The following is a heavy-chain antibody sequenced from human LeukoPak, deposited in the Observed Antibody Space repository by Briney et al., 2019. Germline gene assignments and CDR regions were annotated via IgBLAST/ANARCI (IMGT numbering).Heavy chain of an antibody. V-gene: IGHV3-23*01. J-gene: IGHJ2*01. Sequence: GGSLRLSCAASGSTFSSYAMNWVRQAPGKGLEWVSAISGSGGSTYYADSVKGRFTISRDNSKNTLFLQMNSLRAEDTAVYYCAKDYSSSSWFFDLWGRGTLVTFSS. CDR3: AKDYSSSSWFFDL. CDR1: GSTFSSYA. D-gene: IGHD6-6*01. CDR2: ISGSGGST.